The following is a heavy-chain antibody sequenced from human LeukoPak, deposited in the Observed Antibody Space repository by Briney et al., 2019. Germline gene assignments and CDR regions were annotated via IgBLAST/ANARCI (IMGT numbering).Heavy chain of an antibody. CDR2: IYYSGST. CDR3: ARHGLMRTVPLDY. J-gene: IGHJ4*02. CDR1: GGSISGSSYY. D-gene: IGHD4-17*01. Sequence: SETLSLTCTVSGGSISGSSYYWGWIRQPPGKGLEWIGSIYYSGSTYYNPSLKSRVTISVDTSKNQFSLKLSSVTAADTAVYYCARHGLMRTVPLDYWGQGTLVTVSS. V-gene: IGHV4-39*01.